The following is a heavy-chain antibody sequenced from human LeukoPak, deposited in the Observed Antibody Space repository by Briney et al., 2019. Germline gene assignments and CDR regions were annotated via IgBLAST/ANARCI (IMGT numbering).Heavy chain of an antibody. V-gene: IGHV1-18*01. CDR2: ISAYNGNT. CDR1: GYTFTSYG. CDR3: ARDYGRWFGNTNYFDY. J-gene: IGHJ4*02. Sequence: ASVKVSCKPSGYTFTSYGISWVRQAPGQGLEWMGWISAYNGNTNYAQKLQGRVTMTTDTSTNTAYMELRSLRSDDTAVYYCARDYGRWFGNTNYFDYWGQGTLVTVSS. D-gene: IGHD3-10*01.